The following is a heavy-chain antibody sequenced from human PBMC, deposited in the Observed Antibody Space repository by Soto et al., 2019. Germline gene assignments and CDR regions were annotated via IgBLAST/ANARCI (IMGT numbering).Heavy chain of an antibody. V-gene: IGHV3-21*01. CDR3: ARDFYDILTGYYNFAFDI. CDR1: GFTFSSYS. J-gene: IGHJ3*02. Sequence: GGSLRLSCAASGFTFSSYSMNWVRQAPGKGLEWVSSISSSSSYIYYADSVKGRFTISRDNAKNSLYLQMNSLRAEDTAVYYCARDFYDILTGYYNFAFDIWGQGTMVTVSS. D-gene: IGHD3-9*01. CDR2: ISSSSSYI.